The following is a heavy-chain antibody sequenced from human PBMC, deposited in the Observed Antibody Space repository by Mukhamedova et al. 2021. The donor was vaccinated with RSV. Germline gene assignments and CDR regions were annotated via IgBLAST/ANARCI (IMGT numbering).Heavy chain of an antibody. J-gene: IGHJ6*02. D-gene: IGHD2/OR15-2a*01. V-gene: IGHV4-39*01. CDR3: ARHVRALYYHYYYGMDV. Sequence: SRVTISVDTSKNQFSLKLSSVTAADTAVYYCARHVRALYYHYYYGMDVWGQGTTVTVSS.